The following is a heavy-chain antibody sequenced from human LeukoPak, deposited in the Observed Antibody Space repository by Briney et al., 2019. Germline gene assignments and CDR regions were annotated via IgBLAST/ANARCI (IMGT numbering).Heavy chain of an antibody. V-gene: IGHV3-7*01. CDR3: AKDWGEVTATFDY. J-gene: IGHJ4*02. CDR1: GFTFSSYW. D-gene: IGHD2-15*01. Sequence: PGGSLRLSCAVSGFTFSSYWMSCVRQAPGRGLEWVANIKQDGSEKVYVDSVKGRFTISRDNAKNSLYLQMNSLRAENSAVYYCAKDWGEVTATFDYWGQGTLVTVSS. CDR2: IKQDGSEK.